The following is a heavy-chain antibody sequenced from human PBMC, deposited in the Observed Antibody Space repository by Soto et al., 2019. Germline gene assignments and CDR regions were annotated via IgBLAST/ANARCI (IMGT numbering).Heavy chain of an antibody. CDR2: IYYSGST. J-gene: IGHJ5*02. CDR3: ARSPVVVLNWFDP. Sequence: SETLSLTCTVSGGSISSSSYYWGWIRQPPGKGLEWIGSIYYSGSTYYNPSLKSRVTISVDTSKNQFSLKLSSVTAADTAVYYCARSPVVVLNWFDPWGQGTLVTVSS. CDR1: GGSISSSSYY. V-gene: IGHV4-39*01. D-gene: IGHD2-2*01.